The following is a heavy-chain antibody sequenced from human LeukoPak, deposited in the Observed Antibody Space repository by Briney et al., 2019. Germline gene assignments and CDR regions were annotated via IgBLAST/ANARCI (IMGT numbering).Heavy chain of an antibody. Sequence: QPGGSLRLSCAASGFTFSSYWMHWVRQAPGKGLVWVSRINGDGSSTSYADSVKGRFTISRDNAKNTLYLQMNSLRAEDTAVYYCARALVGATGVQMDYWGQGTLVTVSS. CDR2: INGDGSST. D-gene: IGHD1-26*01. V-gene: IGHV3-74*01. J-gene: IGHJ4*02. CDR3: ARALVGATGVQMDY. CDR1: GFTFSSYW.